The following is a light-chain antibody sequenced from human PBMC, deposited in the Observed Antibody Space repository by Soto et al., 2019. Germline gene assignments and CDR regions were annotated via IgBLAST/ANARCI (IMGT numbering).Light chain of an antibody. CDR3: QQYGSSPRP. V-gene: IGKV3-20*01. Sequence: THSPSTLSVSPGARANLSCMAAQNVNSNLAWNQQKPVQAPRCLIYGASSRATGIPDRFSVSGYGTDFTLTISRLEPQDFAVYYCQQYGSSPRPFGQGTKVDI. CDR1: QNVNSN. J-gene: IGKJ1*01. CDR2: GAS.